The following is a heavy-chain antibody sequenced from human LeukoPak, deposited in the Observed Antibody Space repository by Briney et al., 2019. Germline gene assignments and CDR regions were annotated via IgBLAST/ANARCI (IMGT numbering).Heavy chain of an antibody. Sequence: PGGSLRLSCAASGFTFSSSAMSWVRQAPGKGLEWVAVISYDGSNKYYADSVKGRFTISRDNSKNTLYLQMNSLRAEDTAVYYCARDITVAHPNDYWGQGTLVTVSS. CDR3: ARDITVAHPNDY. V-gene: IGHV3-30*04. J-gene: IGHJ4*02. CDR1: GFTFSSSA. CDR2: ISYDGSNK. D-gene: IGHD6-19*01.